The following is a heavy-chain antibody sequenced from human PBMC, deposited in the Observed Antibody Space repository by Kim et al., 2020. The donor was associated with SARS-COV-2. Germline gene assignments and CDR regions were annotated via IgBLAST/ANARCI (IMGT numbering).Heavy chain of an antibody. CDR1: GFTFSDYY. V-gene: IGHV3-11*01. J-gene: IGHJ6*02. D-gene: IGHD3-3*01. CDR2: ISSSGSTL. Sequence: GGSLRLSCAASGFTFSDYYMRWVRQAPGKGLEWVSYISSSGSTLYYADSVKGRVTISRDNAKNSLYLQMNSLRAEDTAVDYWARDGKSYYVFWSGYEWRSYCYYGMDVWGQETTVTVSS. CDR3: ARDGKSYYVFWSGYEWRSYCYYGMDV.